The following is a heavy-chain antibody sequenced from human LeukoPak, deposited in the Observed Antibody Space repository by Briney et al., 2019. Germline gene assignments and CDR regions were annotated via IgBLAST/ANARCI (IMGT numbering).Heavy chain of an antibody. CDR1: GGSISSSSYC. CDR2: SYYSGST. J-gene: IGHJ6*03. V-gene: IGHV4-39*07. Sequence: PSETLSLSCTVSGGSISSSSYCWGWIRQPPVKGLEGIGSSYYSGSTYYNPSLKSRVPISVDTAKNKFCLKLSSVPAADTAVYYCARVGIGPRHYYCYMDVWGKGTTVTVSS. D-gene: IGHD1-26*01. CDR3: ARVGIGPRHYYCYMDV.